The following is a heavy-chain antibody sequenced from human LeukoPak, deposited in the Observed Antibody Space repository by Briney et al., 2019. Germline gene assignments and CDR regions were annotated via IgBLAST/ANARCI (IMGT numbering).Heavy chain of an antibody. Sequence: SETLSLTCTVSGASITTHYWSWIRQPPGKGLEWMGYISYSGSTNYNPSLKSRVTISLDTSKNQVSLKLSSVTAADTAVYYCARDRGITVAGRGYWYFDLWGRGTLVTVSS. J-gene: IGHJ2*01. D-gene: IGHD6-19*01. CDR2: ISYSGST. CDR3: ARDRGITVAGRGYWYFDL. V-gene: IGHV4-59*11. CDR1: GASITTHY.